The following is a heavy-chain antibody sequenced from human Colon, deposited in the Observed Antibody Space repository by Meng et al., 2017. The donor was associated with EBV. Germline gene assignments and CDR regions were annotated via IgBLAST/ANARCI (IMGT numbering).Heavy chain of an antibody. J-gene: IGHJ5*02. CDR3: ARVSKGGSYRFDP. Sequence: VQRVQSGAEVKKPGASVRVSCKASGYTFNTYYMHWVRQAPGQGLEWMGVINPSGGSSIYAQRFQGRVTMTSDTSTTTVYMDLSSLRSEDTAVYYCARVSKGGSYRFDPWGQGTLVTVSS. CDR2: INPSGGSS. D-gene: IGHD1-26*01. CDR1: GYTFNTYY. V-gene: IGHV1-46*02.